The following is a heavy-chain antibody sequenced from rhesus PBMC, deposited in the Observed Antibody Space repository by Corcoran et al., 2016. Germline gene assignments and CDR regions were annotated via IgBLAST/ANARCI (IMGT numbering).Heavy chain of an antibody. J-gene: IGHJ5-1*01. CDR2: IYGSGSST. D-gene: IGHD4-35*01. CDR3: AKEEDYGNRGHRFDV. V-gene: IGHV4-169*01. Sequence: QLQLQESGPGLVKPSETLSLSCAVAGGLIHNRYWSWIGRAPGEGLEWIGYIYGSGSSTKYNPSLESRVTLAVDTSKNQLSLRLSSVTAADTALYYCAKEEDYGNRGHRFDVWGPGVLITVSS. CDR1: GGLIHNRY.